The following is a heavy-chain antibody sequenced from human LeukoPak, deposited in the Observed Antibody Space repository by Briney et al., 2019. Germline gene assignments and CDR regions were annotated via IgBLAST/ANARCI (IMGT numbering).Heavy chain of an antibody. CDR1: GGSISSSSYY. CDR2: IYYSGST. J-gene: IGHJ4*02. V-gene: IGHV4-39*01. Sequence: SETLFLTCTVSGGSISSSSYYWGWIRQPPGKGLEWIGSIYYSGSTYYNPSLKSRVTISVDTSKNQFSLKLSSVTAADTAVYYCARRRGDLTGYYTDYWGQGTLVTVSS. D-gene: IGHD3-9*01. CDR3: ARRRGDLTGYYTDY.